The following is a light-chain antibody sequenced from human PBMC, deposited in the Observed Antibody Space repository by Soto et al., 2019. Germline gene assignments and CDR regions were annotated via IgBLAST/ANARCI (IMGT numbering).Light chain of an antibody. CDR1: QNIRSR. V-gene: IGKV1-5*01. CDR2: DAS. CDR3: QQYHSYWT. J-gene: IGKJ1*01. Sequence: DIQMTQSPSPLSSSVGDRVTLPCRASQNIRSRLAWFQRKPGKAPKLLIYDASSLESGVPQRFSGSGSGTEFTLTISSLQTDDFSTYYCQQYHSYWTFGQGTTGDIK.